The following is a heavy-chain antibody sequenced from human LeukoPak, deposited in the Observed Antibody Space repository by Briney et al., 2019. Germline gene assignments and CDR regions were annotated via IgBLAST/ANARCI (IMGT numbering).Heavy chain of an antibody. CDR1: GFTVSSNY. CDR3: ARARYYYDSSGYSLGAFDI. V-gene: IGHV3-53*01. D-gene: IGHD3-22*01. J-gene: IGHJ3*02. Sequence: GGSLRLSCAASGFTVSSNYMSWVRQAPGKGLEWVSVIYSGGSTYYADSVKGRFTISRDNSKNTLYLQMNGLRAEDTAVYYCARARYYYDSSGYSLGAFDIWGQGTMVTVSS. CDR2: IYSGGST.